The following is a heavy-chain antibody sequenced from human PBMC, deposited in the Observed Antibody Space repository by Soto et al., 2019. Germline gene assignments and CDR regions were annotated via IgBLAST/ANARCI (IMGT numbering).Heavy chain of an antibody. CDR3: ATPPLYVPCFDS. V-gene: IGHV3-15*01. CDR1: GFTLSNVW. D-gene: IGHD3-10*02. CDR2: TKSKTDGGTT. Sequence: GGSMRLACVVSGFTLSNVWTGWVRQAPGKGVEWVGRTKSKTDGGTTDYAAPGKRRSSIRRDDSKNRMYVQMNSLKSEDTAVDYCATPPLYVPCFDSWGQGTLVTVSS. J-gene: IGHJ4*02.